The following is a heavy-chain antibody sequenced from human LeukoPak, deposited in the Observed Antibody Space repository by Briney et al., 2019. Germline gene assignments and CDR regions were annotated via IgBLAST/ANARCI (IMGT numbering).Heavy chain of an antibody. CDR3: ARGRALYEPSENAFDI. J-gene: IGHJ3*02. D-gene: IGHD5/OR15-5a*01. CDR2: IYSSGST. V-gene: IGHV4-4*07. Sequence: PSETLSLTCTVSGGSISSYYWSWIWQPAGKGLEWIGRIYSSGSTNYSPSLKSRVTISVDTSKNQFSLKLSSVTAADTAVYYCARGRALYEPSENAFDIWGQGTMVTVSS. CDR1: GGSISSYY.